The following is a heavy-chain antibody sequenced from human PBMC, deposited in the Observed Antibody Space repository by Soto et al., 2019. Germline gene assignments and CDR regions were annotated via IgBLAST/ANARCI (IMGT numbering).Heavy chain of an antibody. D-gene: IGHD1-26*01. CDR1: GFTFSSYA. CDR3: ARDQSSGSYQSRGPRGLDY. Sequence: GGSLRLSCAASGFTFSSYAMHWVRQAPGKGLEWVAVISYDGSNKYYADSVKGRFTISRDNSKNTLYLQMNSLRAEDTAVYYCARDQSSGSYQSRGPRGLDYWGQGTLVTVSS. V-gene: IGHV3-30-3*01. J-gene: IGHJ4*02. CDR2: ISYDGSNK.